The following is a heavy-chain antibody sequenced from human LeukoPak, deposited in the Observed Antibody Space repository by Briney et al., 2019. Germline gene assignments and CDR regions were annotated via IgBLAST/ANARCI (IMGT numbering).Heavy chain of an antibody. CDR3: AREGYCGGDCYSNYFDY. V-gene: IGHV3-74*01. CDR1: GFTFSSYW. D-gene: IGHD2-21*02. Sequence: GGSLRLSCAASGFTFSSYWMHWVRQAPGKGLVWVSRINSDGSSTSYADSVKGRFTISRDNAKNTLYLQMNSLRAEDTAVYYCAREGYCGGDCYSNYFDYWGQGTLVTVSS. J-gene: IGHJ4*02. CDR2: INSDGSST.